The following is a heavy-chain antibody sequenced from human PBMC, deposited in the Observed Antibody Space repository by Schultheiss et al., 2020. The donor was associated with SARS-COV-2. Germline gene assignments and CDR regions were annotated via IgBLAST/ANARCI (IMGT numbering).Heavy chain of an antibody. D-gene: IGHD3-3*01. CDR3: ARDKPITIFGVDYGMDV. V-gene: IGHV4-31*03. J-gene: IGHJ6*04. CDR2: IYYSGST. CDR1: GGPISSGGYY. Sequence: SQTLSLTCTVSGGPISSGGYYWSWIRQHPGKGLEWIGYIYYSGSTYYNPSPKSRVTISVDTSKNQFSLKLSSVTASHTAVYYCARDKPITIFGVDYGMDVRSLGTAVTVSS.